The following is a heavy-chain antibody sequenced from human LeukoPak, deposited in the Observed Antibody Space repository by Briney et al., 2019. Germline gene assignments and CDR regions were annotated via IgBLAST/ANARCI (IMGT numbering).Heavy chain of an antibody. J-gene: IGHJ5*02. CDR2: MNPNSGNT. CDR3: ARGLDSGYDYWFDP. V-gene: IGHV1-8*02. D-gene: IGHD5-12*01. Sequence: ASVRVSCKASGYTFTDYYMHWVRQATGQGLEWMGWMNPNSGNTGYAQKFQGRVTMTRNTSISTAYMELSSLRSEDTAVYYCARGLDSGYDYWFDPWGQGTLVTVSS. CDR1: GYTFTDYY.